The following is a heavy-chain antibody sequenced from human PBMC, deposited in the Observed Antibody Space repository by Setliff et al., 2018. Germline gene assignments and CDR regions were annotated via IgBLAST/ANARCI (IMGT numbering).Heavy chain of an antibody. CDR1: GFTFSNYW. J-gene: IGHJ4*02. D-gene: IGHD2-15*01. CDR2: IYTDGTIT. Sequence: PGGSLRLSCAASGFTFSNYWMHWVRQAPGKGLVWVSRIYTDGTITSYADSVKGRFTISRDNSKNTLYLQMNSLRPDDTAVYYCARTCSGSGCYAGLESWGQGTPVTVSS. V-gene: IGHV3-74*01. CDR3: ARTCSGSGCYAGLES.